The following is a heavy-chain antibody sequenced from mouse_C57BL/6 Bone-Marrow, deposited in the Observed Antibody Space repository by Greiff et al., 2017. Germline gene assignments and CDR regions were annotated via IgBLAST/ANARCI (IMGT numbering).Heavy chain of an antibody. CDR2: IHPNSGST. Sequence: QVQLQQPGAELVKTGASVKLSCKASGYTFTSYWMHWVKQRPGQGLEWIGMIHPNSGSTNYNEKFKSKATLTVDKSSSTAYMQLSSLTSEDSAVYYGARGGRYAMAKWGQGTSVTVSS. CDR1: GYTFTSYW. V-gene: IGHV1-64*01. CDR3: ARGGRYAMAK. J-gene: IGHJ4*01.